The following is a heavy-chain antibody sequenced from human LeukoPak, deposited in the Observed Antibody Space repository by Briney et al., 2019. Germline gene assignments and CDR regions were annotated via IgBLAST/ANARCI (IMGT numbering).Heavy chain of an antibody. Sequence: SETLSLTCGVFGGSFSGYYWSWIRQAPGKGLEWIGEINQYGSTKYNPSLRSRVTLSVDTSKKQFSLNLTSVTAADSAVYYCARSLPQWLSPNGYWPDRWGQGTLATVSS. CDR2: INQYGST. J-gene: IGHJ5*02. CDR3: ARSLPQWLSPNGYWPDR. V-gene: IGHV4-34*01. CDR1: GGSFSGYY. D-gene: IGHD6-19*01.